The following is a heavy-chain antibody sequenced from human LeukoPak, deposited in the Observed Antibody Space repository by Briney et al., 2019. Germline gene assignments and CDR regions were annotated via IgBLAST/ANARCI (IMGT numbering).Heavy chain of an antibody. CDR1: GFTFSNFG. V-gene: IGHV3-30*18. CDR3: AKASVYVYYGMDV. CDR2: ISYDGSNK. J-gene: IGHJ6*02. Sequence: PGRSPRLSCAASGFTFSNFGMHWVRQAPGQGLEWVAVISYDGSNKYYADSVKGRFTISRDNSKNTLYLQMNSLSAEDTAVYYCAKASVYVYYGMDVWGQGTTVTVSS. D-gene: IGHD3-16*02.